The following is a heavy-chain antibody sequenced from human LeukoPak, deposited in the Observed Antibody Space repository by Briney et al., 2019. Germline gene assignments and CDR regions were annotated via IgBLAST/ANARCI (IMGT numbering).Heavy chain of an antibody. J-gene: IGHJ4*02. CDR1: GFTFSNAW. D-gene: IGHD6-13*01. Sequence: GGSLRVSCAASGFTFSNAWMSWVRQAPGKGLEWVGRIKSKTDGGTTDYAAPVKGRFTISRDDSKNTLYLQMSSLKTEDTAVYYCTTDFLVLAAAGTYYWGQGTLVTVSS. V-gene: IGHV3-15*01. CDR3: TTDFLVLAAAGTYY. CDR2: IKSKTDGGTT.